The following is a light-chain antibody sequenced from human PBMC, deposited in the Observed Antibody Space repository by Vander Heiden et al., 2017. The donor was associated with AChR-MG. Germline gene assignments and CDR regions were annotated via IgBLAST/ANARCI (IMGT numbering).Light chain of an antibody. Sequence: EIVFTQSPGTLSLSPGERATLSCRASQSVSSSYLAWYQQKPGQAPRLLIYGASSRATGIPDRFSGSGSGTDFTLTISRLEPEDFAVYYCQHEGSRTLTFGGGTKVDIK. CDR3: QHEGSRTLT. V-gene: IGKV3-20*01. J-gene: IGKJ4*01. CDR1: QSVSSSY. CDR2: GAS.